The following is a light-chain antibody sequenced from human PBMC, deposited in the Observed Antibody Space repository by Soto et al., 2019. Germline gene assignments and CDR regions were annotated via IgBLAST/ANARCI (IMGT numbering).Light chain of an antibody. CDR2: EVS. CDR1: SNDVGGYNY. Sequence: QSALTQPASVSGSPGQSLTISCTGTSNDVGGYNYVSWYQHHPGKAPTLVIYEVSNRPSGVSNRFSGSKSGNTASLTISGLQAEDEADYYCSSYTPTNTLVVFGGGTKVTVL. V-gene: IGLV2-14*01. J-gene: IGLJ2*01. CDR3: SSYTPTNTLVV.